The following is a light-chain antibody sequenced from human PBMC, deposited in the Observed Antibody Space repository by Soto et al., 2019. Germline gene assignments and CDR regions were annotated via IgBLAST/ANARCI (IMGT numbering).Light chain of an antibody. CDR2: KAS. Sequence: DIQMTQSPSTLSASVGDRVTITCRASQSISSWLAWYQQKPGKAPNLLIYKASSLQSGVPSRFSGSGSGTEFTLTISSLQPDDFATYYCQQYVGYSWTFGQGTKVEIK. CDR1: QSISSW. CDR3: QQYVGYSWT. J-gene: IGKJ1*01. V-gene: IGKV1-5*03.